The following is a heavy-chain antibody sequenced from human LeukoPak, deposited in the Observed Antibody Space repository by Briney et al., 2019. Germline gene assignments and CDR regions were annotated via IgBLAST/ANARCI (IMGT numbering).Heavy chain of an antibody. CDR2: IYYSGST. Sequence: PSDTLSLTCTVSGGSISSYYWSWIRQPPGKGLEWIGYIYYSGSTNYNPSLKSRVTISVDTSKNQFSLKLSSVTAADTAVYYCARIKDYYYGMDVWGQGTTVTVSS. CDR3: ARIKDYYYGMDV. J-gene: IGHJ6*02. CDR1: GGSISSYY. V-gene: IGHV4-59*07.